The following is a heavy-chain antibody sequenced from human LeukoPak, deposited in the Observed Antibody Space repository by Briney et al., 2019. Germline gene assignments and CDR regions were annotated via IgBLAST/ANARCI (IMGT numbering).Heavy chain of an antibody. CDR2: ISPSGGST. CDR3: ASVGWLVGGRDYYYYMDV. Sequence: GASVKVSCKAFGYTFTSNYMHWVRQAPGQGPEWMGVISPSGGSTTYAQKFQGRVTLTRDMSTSTDYLELSSLRSEDTAVYYCASVGWLVGGRDYYYYMDVWGKGTTVTVSS. CDR1: GYTFTSNY. D-gene: IGHD1-26*01. J-gene: IGHJ6*03. V-gene: IGHV1-46*01.